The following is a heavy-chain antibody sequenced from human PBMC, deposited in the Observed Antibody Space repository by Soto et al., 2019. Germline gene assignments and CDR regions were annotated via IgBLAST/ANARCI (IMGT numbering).Heavy chain of an antibody. J-gene: IGHJ6*02. CDR1: GGSISSSSYY. D-gene: IGHD3-3*01. Sequence: SETLSLTCTVSGGSISSSSYYWGWIRQPPGKGLEWIGSIYYSGSTYYNPSLKSRVTISVDTSKNQFSLKLSSVTAADTAVYYCARHSPITPSRLLEWLSRLDVWGQGTTVTVSS. CDR2: IYYSGST. V-gene: IGHV4-39*01. CDR3: ARHSPITPSRLLEWLSRLDV.